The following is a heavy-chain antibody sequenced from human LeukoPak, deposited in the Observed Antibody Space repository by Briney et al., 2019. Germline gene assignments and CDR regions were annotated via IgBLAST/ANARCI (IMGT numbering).Heavy chain of an antibody. CDR2: ISGSGGST. CDR3: AKGDYCSGGSCYPDAFDI. V-gene: IGHV3-23*01. J-gene: IGHJ3*02. Sequence: GGSLRLSCAASGFTFSSYAMSWVRQAPGKGLEWVSAISGSGGSTYYADSVKGRFTISRDNSKNTLYLHMNSLRAEDTAVYYCAKGDYCSGGSCYPDAFDIWGQGTMVTVSS. D-gene: IGHD2-15*01. CDR1: GFTFSSYA.